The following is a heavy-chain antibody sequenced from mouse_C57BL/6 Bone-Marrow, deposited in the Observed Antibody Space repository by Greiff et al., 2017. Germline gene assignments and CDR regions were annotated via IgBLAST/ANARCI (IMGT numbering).Heavy chain of an antibody. Sequence: DVMLVESGGGLVKPGGSLKLSCAASGFTFSSYAMSWVRQTPEKRLEWVATISDGGSYTYYPDNVKGRFTISRDNAKNNLYLQMSHLKSEDTAMYYCARDKHYGNFAWFAYWGQGTLVTVSA. CDR2: ISDGGSYT. CDR3: ARDKHYGNFAWFAY. CDR1: GFTFSSYA. D-gene: IGHD2-1*01. J-gene: IGHJ3*01. V-gene: IGHV5-4*01.